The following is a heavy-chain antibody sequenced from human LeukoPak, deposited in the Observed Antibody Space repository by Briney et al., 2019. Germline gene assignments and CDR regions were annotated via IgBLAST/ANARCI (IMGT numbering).Heavy chain of an antibody. Sequence: ASVKVSCKASGYTFTTYYIHWVRQAPGQGLEWMGIINPSGGSTNYAQKFQGRVTMTRDTSTSTVYMELSGLTSEDTGVYYCARVLRSGSVRFDYWGQGTLVTVSS. J-gene: IGHJ4*02. CDR2: INPSGGST. CDR1: GYTFTTYY. V-gene: IGHV1-46*01. D-gene: IGHD3-10*01. CDR3: ARVLRSGSVRFDY.